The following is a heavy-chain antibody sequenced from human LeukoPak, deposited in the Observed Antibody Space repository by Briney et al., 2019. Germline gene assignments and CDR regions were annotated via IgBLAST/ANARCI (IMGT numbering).Heavy chain of an antibody. V-gene: IGHV1-2*06. D-gene: IGHD2-2*01. Sequence: ASVKVSCKASGYTFTGYHMHWARQAPGQGLEWMGRINPNSGDTNSAQNFQGRVTMTRDTSISTAYMELSRLRSDDTAVYYCARDYCSSTSCLFDYWGQGTLVTVSS. CDR2: INPNSGDT. CDR3: ARDYCSSTSCLFDY. J-gene: IGHJ4*02. CDR1: GYTFTGYH.